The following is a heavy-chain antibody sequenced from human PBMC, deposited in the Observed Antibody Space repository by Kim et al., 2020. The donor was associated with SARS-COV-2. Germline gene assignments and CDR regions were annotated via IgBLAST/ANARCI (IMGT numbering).Heavy chain of an antibody. V-gene: IGHV1-69*04. CDR2: IIPILGIA. J-gene: IGHJ5*02. Sequence: SVKVSCKASGGTFSSYAISWVRQAPGQGLDWMGRIIPILGIANYAQKFQGRVTITADKSTSTAYMELSSLRSEETAVYYCATYPSWDGDWFDPWGQGTL. CDR1: GGTFSSYA. D-gene: IGHD1-26*01. CDR3: ATYPSWDGDWFDP.